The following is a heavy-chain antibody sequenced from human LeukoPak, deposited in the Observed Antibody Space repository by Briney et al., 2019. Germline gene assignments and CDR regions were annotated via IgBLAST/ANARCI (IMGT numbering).Heavy chain of an antibody. V-gene: IGHV3-20*04. D-gene: IGHD3-22*01. Sequence: PGGSLRLSCAASGFTFDDYAMSWVRQAPGKGLEWVSGINWNGGSTGYADSVKGRFTISRDNTKNFLYQQMNSLRAEDTALYYCARDRYYYDSSGRMGPDYWGQGTLVTVSS. CDR3: ARDRYYYDSSGRMGPDY. J-gene: IGHJ4*02. CDR2: INWNGGST. CDR1: GFTFDDYA.